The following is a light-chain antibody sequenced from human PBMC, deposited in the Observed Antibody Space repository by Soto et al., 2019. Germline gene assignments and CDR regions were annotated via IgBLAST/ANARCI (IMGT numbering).Light chain of an antibody. CDR2: GAS. J-gene: IGKJ1*01. CDR3: QQHDQGWT. CDR1: QSVSTK. Sequence: EMVMTQSPATLSVSLGERATLSCRSSQSVSTKLVCYQQKPGQAPRLLIYGASTRATGMPARFSGSGSGTEFTLTISSLQSEDLAVYYCQQHDQGWTFGQGTKVEIK. V-gene: IGKV3-15*01.